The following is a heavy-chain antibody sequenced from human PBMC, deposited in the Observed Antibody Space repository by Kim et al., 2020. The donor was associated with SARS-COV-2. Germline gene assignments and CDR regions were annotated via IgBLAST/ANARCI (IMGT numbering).Heavy chain of an antibody. Sequence: SGKGRFTISRDNSKNTLYLQMNSLRAEDTAVYYCARDESVVITTSDAFDIWGQGTMVTVSS. J-gene: IGHJ3*02. V-gene: IGHV3-30*07. CDR3: ARDESVVITTSDAFDI. D-gene: IGHD3-22*01.